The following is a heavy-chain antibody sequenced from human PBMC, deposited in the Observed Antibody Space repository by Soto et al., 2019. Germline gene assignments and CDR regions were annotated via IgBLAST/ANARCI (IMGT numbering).Heavy chain of an antibody. CDR1: GGTFSSYA. CDR2: IIPIFGTA. V-gene: IGHV1-69*14. CDR3: ARQSRDCSGGSCHILPGIDY. J-gene: IGHJ4*02. D-gene: IGHD2-15*01. Sequence: QVQLVQSGAEVKKPGSSVKVSCKASGGTFSSYAISWVRQAPGQGLEWMGGIIPIFGTANYAQKFQGRFTITADKSTPSAYMELSSLRPETTAVYYCARQSRDCSGGSCHILPGIDYWGQGTLVTVSS.